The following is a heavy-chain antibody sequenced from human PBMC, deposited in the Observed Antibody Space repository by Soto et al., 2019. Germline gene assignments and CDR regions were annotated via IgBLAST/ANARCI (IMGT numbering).Heavy chain of an antibody. CDR1: GFTFSTYC. CDR2: INSDASHT. Sequence: EVQLVESGGGLVQPGGSLRLSCAASGFTFSTYCMHWIRQVPGKGLEWVSRINSDASHTYYADSVKGRFTISRDKAKNPRHWEMTGLEAGARVVYYCVGEGHCITTSCSGAEGHRWGQPTVVTVS. CDR3: VGEGHCITTSCSGAEGHR. V-gene: IGHV3-74*01. J-gene: IGHJ5*02. D-gene: IGHD2-2*01.